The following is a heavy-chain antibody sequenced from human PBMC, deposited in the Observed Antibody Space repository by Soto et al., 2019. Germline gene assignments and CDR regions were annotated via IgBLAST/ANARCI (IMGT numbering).Heavy chain of an antibody. V-gene: IGHV4-34*01. CDR1: GGSFNGYF. CDR2: IIQSGRT. D-gene: IGHD6-19*01. Sequence: LSLTCAVYGGSFNGYFCSWIRQPPGEGLEWIGEIIQSGRTNYNPSLKSRVTISLDTSKNQFSLKLTSVTAADTAIYYCVRGREQWLVDALDIWGQGTVVTVS. CDR3: VRGREQWLVDALDI. J-gene: IGHJ3*02.